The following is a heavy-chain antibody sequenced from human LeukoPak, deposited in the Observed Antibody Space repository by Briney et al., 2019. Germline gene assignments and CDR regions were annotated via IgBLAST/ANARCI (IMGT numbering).Heavy chain of an antibody. CDR1: GFTFSSYA. J-gene: IGHJ4*02. D-gene: IGHD3-22*01. CDR2: ISGTGGST. V-gene: IGHV3-23*01. Sequence: GGSLRLSCAASGFTFSSYAMSWVRQAPGKGLEWVSGISGTGGSTYYADSVKGRFTISRDNSKNTLYLQMNSLRAEDTAVYYCAKVAGYYYDSSGYYFDYWGQGTLVTVSS. CDR3: AKVAGYYYDSSGYYFDY.